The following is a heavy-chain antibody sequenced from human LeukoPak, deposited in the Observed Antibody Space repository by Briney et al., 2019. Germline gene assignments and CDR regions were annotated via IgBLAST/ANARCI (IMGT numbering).Heavy chain of an antibody. D-gene: IGHD1-14*01. J-gene: IGHJ4*02. CDR2: IKQDGSEI. V-gene: IGHV3-7*04. CDR3: ARGDNPDY. Sequence: GGSLRLSCAASGFTFSYYRMSWVRQAPGKGLEWVANIKQDGSEIRYVDSVKGRFSISRDNAKNSLYLQMNSLRAEDTAVYYCARGDNPDYWGQGTLVTVSS. CDR1: GFTFSYYR.